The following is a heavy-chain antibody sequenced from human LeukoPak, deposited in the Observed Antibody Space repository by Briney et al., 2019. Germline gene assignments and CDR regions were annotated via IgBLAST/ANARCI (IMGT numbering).Heavy chain of an antibody. CDR2: ISSSGSTI. V-gene: IGHV3-48*03. CDR3: AKTRGYSGYDY. D-gene: IGHD5-12*01. J-gene: IGHJ4*02. Sequence: GGSLRLSCAASGFTFSRYWMTWVRQAPGKGLEWVSYISSSGSTIYYADSVKGRFTISRDNAKNSLYLQMNSLRAEDTAVYYCAKTRGYSGYDYWGQGTLVTVSS. CDR1: GFTFSRYW.